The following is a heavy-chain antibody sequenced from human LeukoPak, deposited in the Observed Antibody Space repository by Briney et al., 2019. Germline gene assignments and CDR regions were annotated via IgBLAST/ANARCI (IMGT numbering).Heavy chain of an antibody. V-gene: IGHV3-74*01. J-gene: IGHJ5*02. D-gene: IGHD2-2*01. CDR3: ARDQGYQLFDP. Sequence: PGGSLRLSCGASGFTFRTYWMHWVRQAPGKGLVWVSRINGDGSSTTYADSVKGRFTISRDNAKNTLYLQMNSLRAEDTAVYYCARDQGYQLFDPWGQGTLVTVSS. CDR1: GFTFRTYW. CDR2: INGDGSST.